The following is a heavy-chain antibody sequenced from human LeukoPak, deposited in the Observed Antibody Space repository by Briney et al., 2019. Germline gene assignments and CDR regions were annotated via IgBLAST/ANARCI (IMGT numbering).Heavy chain of an antibody. Sequence: SETLSLTCTVSGGSISSSSDYWGWIRQPPGKGLEWIGSIYYSGSTYYNPSLKSRVTISVDTSKNQFSLKLSSVTAADTAVYYCARHSGSWYRGRWFDPWGQGTLVTVSS. CDR3: ARHSGSWYRGRWFDP. D-gene: IGHD6-13*01. CDR2: IYYSGST. J-gene: IGHJ5*02. CDR1: GGSISSSSDY. V-gene: IGHV4-39*01.